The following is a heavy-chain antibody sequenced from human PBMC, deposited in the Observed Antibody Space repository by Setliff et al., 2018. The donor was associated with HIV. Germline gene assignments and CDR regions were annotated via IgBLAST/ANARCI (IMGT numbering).Heavy chain of an antibody. Sequence: PSETLSLTCTVSGGSISSYYWSWIRQPPGKGLEWIGYIHYSGSTNYNPSLKSRVTISVDTSKNQFSLKLTSVTPADTAVYYCASGEYSYGYRFDYWGQGTLVTVSS. CDR2: IHYSGST. D-gene: IGHD5-18*01. V-gene: IGHV4-59*01. CDR3: ASGEYSYGYRFDY. CDR1: GGSISSYY. J-gene: IGHJ4*02.